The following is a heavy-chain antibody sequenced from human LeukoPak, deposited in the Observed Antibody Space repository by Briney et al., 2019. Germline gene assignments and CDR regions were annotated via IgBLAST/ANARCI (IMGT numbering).Heavy chain of an antibody. D-gene: IGHD5-12*01. Sequence: PSGTLSLTCTVSGGSISSGDYYWSWIRQPPGKGLEWIGSTYYSGSTYYNPSLKSRVTISVDTSKNQFSLKLSSVTAADTAVYYCATRPDSGYPNFDYWGQGTLVTVSS. CDR2: TYYSGST. V-gene: IGHV4-39*07. J-gene: IGHJ4*02. CDR3: ATRPDSGYPNFDY. CDR1: GGSISSGDYY.